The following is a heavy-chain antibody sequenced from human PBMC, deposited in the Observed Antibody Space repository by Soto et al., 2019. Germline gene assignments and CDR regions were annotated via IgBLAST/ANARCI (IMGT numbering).Heavy chain of an antibody. CDR1: GFTFSSSE. D-gene: IGHD2-2*01. CDR3: ARRGST. V-gene: IGHV3-48*03. J-gene: IGHJ3*01. Sequence: EVQLVESGGGLVQPGGSLRLSCVASGFTFSSSEMYWVHQAPGKGLEWVSYIHPAGQPIFFADSVKGRFTISRDNAKKSVYLQMNSLRVEDTAVYYCARRGSTWGQGTMVTISS. CDR2: IHPAGQPI.